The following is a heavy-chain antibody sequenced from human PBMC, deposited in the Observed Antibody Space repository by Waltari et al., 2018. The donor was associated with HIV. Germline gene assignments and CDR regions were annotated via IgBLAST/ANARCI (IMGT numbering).Heavy chain of an antibody. CDR1: GFTFSGHD. J-gene: IGHJ6*02. Sequence: QVQLVESGGGVVQPGGSLRLSCGASGFTFSGHDMPWARQAPGKGLEWGTYMRSDGSSKNYANSVKGRFTISRDNSKNTVYLQMNSLRPEDTAVYFCAKNGATLTTSSYYYYYGMDVWGQGTTVTVSS. D-gene: IGHD4-4*01. CDR2: MRSDGSSK. CDR3: AKNGATLTTSSYYYYYGMDV. V-gene: IGHV3-30*02.